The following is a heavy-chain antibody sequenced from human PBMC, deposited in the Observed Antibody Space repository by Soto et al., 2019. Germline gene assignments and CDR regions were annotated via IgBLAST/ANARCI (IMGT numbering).Heavy chain of an antibody. CDR1: GGTFSSYA. Sequence: SVKVSCKASGGTFSSYAISWVRQAPGQGLEWMGGITPIFGTANYAQKFQGRVTITADESTSTAYMELSSLRSEDTAVYYCARGPEIAARLKYCYYGMDVWGQGTTVTASS. V-gene: IGHV1-69*13. CDR2: ITPIFGTA. D-gene: IGHD6-6*01. J-gene: IGHJ6*02. CDR3: ARGPEIAARLKYCYYGMDV.